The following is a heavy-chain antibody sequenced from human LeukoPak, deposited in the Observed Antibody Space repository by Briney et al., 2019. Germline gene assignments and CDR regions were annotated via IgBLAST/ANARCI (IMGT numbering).Heavy chain of an antibody. CDR2: ISGSGGST. D-gene: IGHD3-10*01. V-gene: IGHV3-23*01. J-gene: IGHJ6*02. CDR1: GFTFSSYA. Sequence: GRSLRLSCAASGFTFSSYAMSWVRQAPGKGLEWVSAISGSGGSTYYADSVKGRFTISRDNSKNTLYLQMNSLRAEDTAVYYCATAMVRGVMLFYYYYGMDVWGQGTTVTVSS. CDR3: ATAMVRGVMLFYYYYGMDV.